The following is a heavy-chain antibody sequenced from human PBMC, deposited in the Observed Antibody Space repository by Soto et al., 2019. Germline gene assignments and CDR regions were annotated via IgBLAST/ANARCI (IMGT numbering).Heavy chain of an antibody. CDR1: GGSISSGVYY. D-gene: IGHD3-22*01. CDR3: ARATYYFDSSGYQTSVFDY. V-gene: IGHV4-31*03. J-gene: IGHJ4*02. CDR2: IFYSGGT. Sequence: SETLSLTCTVSGGSISSGVYYWSWIRQHPGKGLEWIGYIFYSGGTYYNPSLKSRVTISVDTSKNQFSLKLSSVTDADTAVYYCARATYYFDSSGYQTSVFDYWGQGTLVTVSS.